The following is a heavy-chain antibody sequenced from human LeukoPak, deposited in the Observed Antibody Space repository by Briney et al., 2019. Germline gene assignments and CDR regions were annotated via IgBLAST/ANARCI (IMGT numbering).Heavy chain of an antibody. J-gene: IGHJ4*02. CDR1: GFTFSSYG. CDR3: TWGLDSFAY. D-gene: IGHD2-21*01. Sequence: GGSLRLSCAASGFTFSSYGMHWVRQAPGKGLEGVAVIWYDGSNKYYADSVKGRFTISRDNFKNTLYLQMNSLRAEATAVYYCTWGLDSFAYWAREPWSPSPQ. V-gene: IGHV3-33*01. CDR2: IWYDGSNK.